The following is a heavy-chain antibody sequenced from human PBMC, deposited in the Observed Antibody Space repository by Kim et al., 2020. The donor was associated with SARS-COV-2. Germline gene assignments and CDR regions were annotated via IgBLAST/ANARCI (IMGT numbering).Heavy chain of an antibody. J-gene: IGHJ4*02. CDR1: GYTFTSYY. V-gene: IGHV1-46*01. D-gene: IGHD3-22*01. CDR2: INPSDGST. Sequence: ASVKVSCKASGYTFTSYYMHWVRQAPGQGLEWMGIINPSDGSTSYAQKFQGRVTMTRDTSTSTVYMELSSLRSEDTAVYYCARTPGARLGVVVIKINFDYWGQGTLVTVSS. CDR3: ARTPGARLGVVVIKINFDY.